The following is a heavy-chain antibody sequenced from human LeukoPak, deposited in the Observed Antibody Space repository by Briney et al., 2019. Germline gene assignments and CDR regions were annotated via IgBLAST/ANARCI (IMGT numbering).Heavy chain of an antibody. CDR3: ARLPITVTTLDY. CDR1: EFTFSDYY. Sequence: GGSLRLSCAASEFTFSDYYMSWIRQAPGKGPEWISYISGSGSSIYYADSAKGRFTISRDNAKNSLYLQMNGLTVDDTAVYYCARLPITVTTLDYWGQGTLVTVSS. V-gene: IGHV3-11*01. J-gene: IGHJ4*02. D-gene: IGHD4-17*01. CDR2: ISGSGSSI.